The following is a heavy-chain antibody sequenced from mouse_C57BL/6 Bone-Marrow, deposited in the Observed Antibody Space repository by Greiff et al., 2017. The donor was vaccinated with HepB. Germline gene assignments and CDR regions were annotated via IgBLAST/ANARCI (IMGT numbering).Heavy chain of an antibody. CDR3: VGDYWYFGV. CDR2: IHPNSGST. CDR1: GYTFTSYW. V-gene: IGHV1-64*01. Sequence: QVQLQQPGPELVKPGASVKLSCKASGYTFTSYWMHWVKQRPGQGLEWIGMIHPNSGSTNYNEKFKSKATLTVDKSSSTAYVQLSSLTSEDSAVYYCVGDYWYFGVWGTGTTVTVA. J-gene: IGHJ1*03.